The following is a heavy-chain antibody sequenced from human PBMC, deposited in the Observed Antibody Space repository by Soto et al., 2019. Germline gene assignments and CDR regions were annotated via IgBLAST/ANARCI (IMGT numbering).Heavy chain of an antibody. CDR1: GYTFTNYW. CDR2: IYPGDSDT. CDR3: ARLGRASRNPLWDY. D-gene: IGHD6-6*01. V-gene: IGHV5-51*01. Sequence: PGESLKISCEGSGYTFTNYWIGWVRQMPGKGLEWMGLIYPGDSDTRYSPSFQGQVTISADKSVNIAYLQWSSLKASDSAMYYCARLGRASRNPLWDYWGQGTLVTVSP. J-gene: IGHJ4*02.